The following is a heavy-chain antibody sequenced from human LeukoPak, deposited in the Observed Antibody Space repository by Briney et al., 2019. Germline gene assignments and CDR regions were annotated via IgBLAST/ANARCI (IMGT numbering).Heavy chain of an antibody. J-gene: IGHJ4*02. V-gene: IGHV4-4*07. CDR1: GGSMNIHF. Sequence: SETLSLTCTVSGGSMNIHFWSWIRQSAGKGLEWIGRISSSGTTKYNPSLKSRVIMSIDTSKNQFSLKLTSVTAADTAVYYCARNREPAATIDYWGQGTLVTVSS. CDR2: ISSSGTT. CDR3: ARNREPAATIDY. D-gene: IGHD2-2*01.